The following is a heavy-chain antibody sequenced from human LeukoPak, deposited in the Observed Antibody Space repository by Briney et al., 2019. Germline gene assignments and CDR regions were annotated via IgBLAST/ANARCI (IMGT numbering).Heavy chain of an antibody. CDR3: AKGLTIFGVVIGFDY. J-gene: IGHJ4*02. CDR1: GFTFSGYA. D-gene: IGHD3-3*01. V-gene: IGHV3-23*01. Sequence: GGSLRLSCAASGFTFSGYAMSWVGQAPGKGVEWVSAMSGSGGSTYYADSVKGRFTISRDNSKNTLYLQMNSLRAEDTAVYYCAKGLTIFGVVIGFDYWGQGTLVTVSS. CDR2: MSGSGGST.